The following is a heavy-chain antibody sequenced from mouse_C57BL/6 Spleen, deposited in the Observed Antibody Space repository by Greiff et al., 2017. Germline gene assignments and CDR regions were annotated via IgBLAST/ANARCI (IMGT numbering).Heavy chain of an antibody. CDR1: GFTFSDYG. Sequence: EVMLVESGGGLVKPGGSLKLSCAASGFTFSDYGMHWVRQAPEKGLEWVAYISSVSSTIYYADTVKGRFTISRDNAKNTLFLQMTSLRSEYTAMYYCARLGGSSFYFDYWGQGTTLTVSS. V-gene: IGHV5-17*01. D-gene: IGHD1-1*01. CDR2: ISSVSSTI. J-gene: IGHJ2*01. CDR3: ARLGGSSFYFDY.